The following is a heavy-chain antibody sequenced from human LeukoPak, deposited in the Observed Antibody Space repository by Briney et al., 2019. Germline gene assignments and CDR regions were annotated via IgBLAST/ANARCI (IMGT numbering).Heavy chain of an antibody. CDR2: INAGNGNT. V-gene: IGHV1-3*01. J-gene: IGHJ4*02. CDR1: GYTFTSYA. Sequence: ASVKVSCKASGYTFTSYAVHWVRQAPGQRLEWMGWINAGNGNTKYSQNFQGRVTITRDTSASTAYMELSSLRSEDTAVYYCANSGEHQGSSGYYLDYWGQGTLVTVSS. CDR3: ANSGEHQGSSGYYLDY. D-gene: IGHD3-22*01.